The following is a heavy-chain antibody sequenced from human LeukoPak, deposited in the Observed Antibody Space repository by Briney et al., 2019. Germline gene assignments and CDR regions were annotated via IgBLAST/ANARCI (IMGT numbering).Heavy chain of an antibody. D-gene: IGHD5-12*01. V-gene: IGHV3-7*04. CDR1: GFTFSTYW. CDR2: IKQDGSEK. J-gene: IGHJ4*02. Sequence: GVLRLSCAASGFTFSTYWVKWVRQAPGKGLEWVANIKQDGSEKYCVHSVRGRFTIFRDNAENSLYLQMDSLRAEDTAVYYCARDWLDYWGQGPLVTVSS. CDR3: ARDWLDY.